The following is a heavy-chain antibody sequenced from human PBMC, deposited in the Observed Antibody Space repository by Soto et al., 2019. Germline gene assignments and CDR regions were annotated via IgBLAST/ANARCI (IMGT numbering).Heavy chain of an antibody. CDR1: GYTFTSYD. J-gene: IGHJ6*03. CDR2: MNPNSGNT. Sequence: ASVKVSCQASGYTFTSYDINWVRQATGQGLEWMGWMNPNSGNTGYAQKFQGRVTMTRNTSISTAYMELSSLRSEDTAVYYCARGLESSSFPNSDYYYYYMDVWGKGTTVTVSS. D-gene: IGHD6-6*01. CDR3: ARGLESSSFPNSDYYYYYMDV. V-gene: IGHV1-8*01.